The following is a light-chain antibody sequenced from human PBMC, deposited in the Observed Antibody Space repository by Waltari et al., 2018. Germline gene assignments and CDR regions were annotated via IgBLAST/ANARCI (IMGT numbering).Light chain of an antibody. CDR2: QNT. CDR3: QAWDITSVV. V-gene: IGLV3-1*01. J-gene: IGLJ2*01. Sequence: SYELTQPRSVSVSPGQTASITCSADKLGDKYACWYQQKPGQSPVLVIYQNTKRPSGIPERFSGSNSGNTATLIISGTQAMDEADYYCQAWDITSVVFGGGTKLTVL. CDR1: KLGDKY.